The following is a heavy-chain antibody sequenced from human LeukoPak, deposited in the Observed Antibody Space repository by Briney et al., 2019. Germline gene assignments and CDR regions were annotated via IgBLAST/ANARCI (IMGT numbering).Heavy chain of an antibody. CDR2: INPNSGGT. CDR1: GYTFTGYY. D-gene: IGHD5-18*01. V-gene: IGHV1-2*02. Sequence: ASVKVSCKASGYTFTGYYMHWVRQAPGQGLELMGWINPNSGGTNYAQKFQGRVTMTRDTSISTAYMELSRLRSDDTAVYYCARSPAPHSYAVKWEGFDPWGQGTLVTVSS. J-gene: IGHJ5*02. CDR3: ARSPAPHSYAVKWEGFDP.